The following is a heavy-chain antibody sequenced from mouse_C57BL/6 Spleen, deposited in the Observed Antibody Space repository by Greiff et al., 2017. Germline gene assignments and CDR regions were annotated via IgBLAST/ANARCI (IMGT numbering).Heavy chain of an antibody. J-gene: IGHJ4*01. CDR1: GFSLNSYG. CDR3: ARHAAYYAMDY. CDR2: IWSDGST. V-gene: IGHV2-6-1*01. Sequence: QVQLKESGPGLVAPSQSLSITCTVSGFSLNSYGVHWVRQPPGKGLEWRVVIWSDGSTTYTSALKSRLSISKDNSKSQVFLKMNSLQTDDTAMYYCARHAAYYAMDYWGQGTSVTVSS.